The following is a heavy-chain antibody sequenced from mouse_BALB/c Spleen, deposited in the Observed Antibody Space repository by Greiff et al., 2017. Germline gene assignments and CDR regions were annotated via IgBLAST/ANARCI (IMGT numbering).Heavy chain of an antibody. Sequence: EVHLVESGGGLVKPGGSLKLSCAASGFTFSSYAMSWVRQTPEKRLEWVATISSGGSYTYYPDSVKGRFTISRDNAKNTLYLQMSSLRSEDTAMYYCADDGYLDYWGQGTTLTVSS. CDR2: ISSGGSYT. J-gene: IGHJ2*01. D-gene: IGHD2-3*01. CDR1: GFTFSSYA. V-gene: IGHV5-9-3*01. CDR3: ADDGYLDY.